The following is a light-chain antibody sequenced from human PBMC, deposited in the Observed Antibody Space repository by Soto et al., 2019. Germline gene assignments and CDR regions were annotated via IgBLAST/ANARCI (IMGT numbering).Light chain of an antibody. CDR3: HHYGSSHPLT. Sequence: EIVLTQSPGTLSLSPGERATLSCRASQSLSSNHVGWYLAWYQQNTGQTPRLLLYGTSSRAPGIPDRFSGSGPGTDFTLTISRLEPEGFAVYYCHHYGSSHPLTFGQGTRLEIK. J-gene: IGKJ5*01. V-gene: IGKV3-20*01. CDR1: QSLSSNHVGWY. CDR2: GTS.